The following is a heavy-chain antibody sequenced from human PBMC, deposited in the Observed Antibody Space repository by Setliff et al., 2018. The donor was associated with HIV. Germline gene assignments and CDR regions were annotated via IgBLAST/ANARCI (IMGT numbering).Heavy chain of an antibody. D-gene: IGHD5-12*01. J-gene: IGHJ4*02. CDR1: GATFSNYA. CDR3: ATLRINRDGSPGKAFDY. CDR2: FIPILGIA. Sequence: SVKVSCKASGATFSNYAINWVRQAPGQGLEWMGGFIPILGIANSVHKFQGRLTITADKFTSTAYMELSSLRSEDTAVYYCATLRINRDGSPGKAFDYWGQGTLVTVSS. V-gene: IGHV1-69*10.